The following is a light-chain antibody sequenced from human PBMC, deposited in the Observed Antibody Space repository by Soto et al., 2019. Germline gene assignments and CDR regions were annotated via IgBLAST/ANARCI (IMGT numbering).Light chain of an antibody. CDR3: SSFTTTNTWV. CDR1: SSDVVSYNF. Sequence: QSALTQPASVSGSPGQSITMSCTGTSSDVVSYNFVSWFQLHPGKAPKLMIYEVTNRPSGVSYRFSGSKSGNTASLTISGLQPEDEADYYCSSFTTTNTWVFGTGTKLTVL. CDR2: EVT. V-gene: IGLV2-14*01. J-gene: IGLJ3*02.